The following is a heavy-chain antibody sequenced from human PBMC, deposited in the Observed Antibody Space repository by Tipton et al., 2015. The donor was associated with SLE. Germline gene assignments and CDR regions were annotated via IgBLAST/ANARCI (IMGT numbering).Heavy chain of an antibody. CDR1: GYTFTAYF. Sequence: QLVQSGAEVKKPGASVKVSCKASGYTFTAYFLHWVRQAPGQGLEWMGGIMPVFGTTNYAQKFQDRVTLTADESANIAYMELSSLTPEDTAVYYCARAAELGSSGWYYFDYWGQGTLVIVSS. V-gene: IGHV1-69*13. J-gene: IGHJ4*02. D-gene: IGHD6-13*01. CDR2: IMPVFGTT. CDR3: ARAAELGSSGWYYFDY.